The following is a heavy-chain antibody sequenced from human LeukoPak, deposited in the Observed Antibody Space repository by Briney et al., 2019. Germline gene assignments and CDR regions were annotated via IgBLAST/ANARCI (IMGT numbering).Heavy chain of an antibody. CDR1: GYTFTGYY. Sequence: EASVKVSCKASGYTFTGYYMHWVRQAPGQGFEWMGWINPNSSGTNYAQTFQGRVTMTRDTSISAAHMELSRLRSDDTAVYYCARANPLYCSSTTCLFDYWGQGTLVTVSS. CDR2: INPNSSGT. J-gene: IGHJ4*02. V-gene: IGHV1-2*02. CDR3: ARANPLYCSSTTCLFDY. D-gene: IGHD2-2*01.